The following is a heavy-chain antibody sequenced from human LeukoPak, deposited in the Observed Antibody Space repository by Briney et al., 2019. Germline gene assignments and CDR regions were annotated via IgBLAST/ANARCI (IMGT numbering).Heavy chain of an antibody. CDR3: ASSTNCGGDCYDSGYYYYYYMDV. V-gene: IGHV1-46*03. CDR2: INPSGGST. D-gene: IGHD2-21*01. J-gene: IGHJ6*03. Sequence: VASVKVSCKASGYTFTSYYMHWVRQAPGQGLEWMGIINPSGGSTSYAQKFQGRVTMTRGTSTSTVYMELSSLRSEDTAVYYCASSTNCGGDCYDSGYYYYYYMDVWGKGTTVTVPS. CDR1: GYTFTSYY.